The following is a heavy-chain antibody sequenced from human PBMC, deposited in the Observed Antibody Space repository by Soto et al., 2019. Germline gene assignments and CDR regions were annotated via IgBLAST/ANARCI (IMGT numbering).Heavy chain of an antibody. Sequence: SETLSLTCTVSGGSISSGGYYWSWIRQHPGKGLEWIGYIYYSGSTYYNPSLKSRVTISVDTSKNQFSLKLSSVTAADTAVYYCARDGGGNWYYNYMDVWGKGTTVPVSS. V-gene: IGHV4-31*03. J-gene: IGHJ6*03. CDR1: GGSISSGGYY. CDR2: IYYSGST. D-gene: IGHD3-16*01. CDR3: ARDGGGNWYYNYMDV.